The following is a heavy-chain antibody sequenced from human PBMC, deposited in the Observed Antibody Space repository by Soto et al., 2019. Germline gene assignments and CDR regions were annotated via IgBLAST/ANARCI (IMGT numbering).Heavy chain of an antibody. D-gene: IGHD3-10*01. V-gene: IGHV1-69*01. CDR1: GVSFNNNG. CDR2: VSPPFRTS. CDR3: ARVLYYGSGSYSPSGMDV. Sequence: QVQLVQSGAEVKKPGSSVKVSCKTSGVSFNNNGIGWVRQAPGHGLEWMGGVSPPFRTSNYARKFQGRISITADAATGKVNMELSSLTSEDTAQYYCARVLYYGSGSYSPSGMDVWGQGTTVTVSS. J-gene: IGHJ6*02.